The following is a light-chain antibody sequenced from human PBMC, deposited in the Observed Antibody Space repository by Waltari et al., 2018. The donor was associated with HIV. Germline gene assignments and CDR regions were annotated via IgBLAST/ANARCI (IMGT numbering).Light chain of an antibody. J-gene: IGLJ3*02. CDR3: CSYAGGYTLV. CDR1: SSDVGGYNY. CDR2: DVT. Sequence: QSALTQPRSVSGSPGQSVTISCTGTSSDVGGYNYVSWYHQHPGKAPKLMIYDVTKRPSGFPDRFSGSKSGNTASLTISGLQAEDEADYFCCSYAGGYTLVFGGGTKLTVL. V-gene: IGLV2-11*01.